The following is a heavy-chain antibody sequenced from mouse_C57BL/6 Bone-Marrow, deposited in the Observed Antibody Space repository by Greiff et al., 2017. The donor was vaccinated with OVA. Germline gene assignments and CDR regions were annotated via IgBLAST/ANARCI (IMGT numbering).Heavy chain of an antibody. V-gene: IGHV5-9*01. CDR1: GFTFSSYT. CDR2: ISGGGGNT. D-gene: IGHD2-5*01. CDR3: ARHYSNPFAY. J-gene: IGHJ3*01. Sequence: DVMLVESGGGLVKPGGSLKLSCAASGFTFSSYTMSWVRQTPEKRLEWVAHISGGGGNTYYPDSVKGRFTISRDNAKNTLYLQMSSLRSEDTALYYCARHYSNPFAYWGQGTLVTVSA.